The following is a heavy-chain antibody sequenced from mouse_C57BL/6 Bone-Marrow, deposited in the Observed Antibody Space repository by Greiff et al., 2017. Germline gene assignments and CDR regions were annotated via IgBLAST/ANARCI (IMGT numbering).Heavy chain of an antibody. D-gene: IGHD1-1*01. J-gene: IGHJ2*01. Sequence: EVKLQESGGGLVKPGGSLKISCAASGFTFSSYAMSWVRQTPEKRLEWVATISGGGSYTYYPDNVKGRFTISRDNAKNNLYLQMSHLKSEDTAMYYCAREGYYYGSSPYYFDYWGQGTTLTVSS. V-gene: IGHV5-4*01. CDR1: GFTFSSYA. CDR2: ISGGGSYT. CDR3: AREGYYYGSSPYYFDY.